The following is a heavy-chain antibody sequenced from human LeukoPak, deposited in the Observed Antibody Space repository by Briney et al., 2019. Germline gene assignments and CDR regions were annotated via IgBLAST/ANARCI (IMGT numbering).Heavy chain of an antibody. Sequence: GGSLRLSCAASGFTFSSYGMHWVRQAPGKGLEWVAFIRYDGSNKYYADSVKGRFTISRGNSKNTLYLQMNSLRAEDTAVYYCAKGRYDSSGYYQGFNDYWGQGTLVTVSS. CDR3: AKGRYDSSGYYQGFNDY. D-gene: IGHD3-22*01. V-gene: IGHV3-30*02. J-gene: IGHJ4*02. CDR2: IRYDGSNK. CDR1: GFTFSSYG.